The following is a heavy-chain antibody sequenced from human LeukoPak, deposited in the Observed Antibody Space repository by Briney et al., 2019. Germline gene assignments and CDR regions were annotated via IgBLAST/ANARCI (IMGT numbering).Heavy chain of an antibody. Sequence: GGSLRLSCAGSGFIFNNYAMHWVRQPPGKGLEWVSGISWNGGSIDYADSVKGRFTISRDNAKNSLYLQMNSLRVEDTAFYYCAKDNRRHYTSGPNPDSLHWGQGALVTVSS. CDR2: ISWNGGSI. CDR1: GFIFNNYA. V-gene: IGHV3-9*01. D-gene: IGHD6-19*01. J-gene: IGHJ4*02. CDR3: AKDNRRHYTSGPNPDSLH.